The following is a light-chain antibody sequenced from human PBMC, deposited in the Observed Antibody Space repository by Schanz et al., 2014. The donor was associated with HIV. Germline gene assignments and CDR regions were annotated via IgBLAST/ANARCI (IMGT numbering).Light chain of an antibody. V-gene: IGKV2-30*02. Sequence: DVVLTQSPLSLPVSPGQTASISCRSSQGLLHSDGNTHLNWFHQRPGQSPRRLFYRVSNRDSGVPDRFSGSGSGADFTLRISRVEAVDVGFYFCMQGTPWPQTFGPGTKLEIK. J-gene: IGKJ2*01. CDR1: QGLLHSDGNTH. CDR3: MQGTPWPQT. CDR2: RVS.